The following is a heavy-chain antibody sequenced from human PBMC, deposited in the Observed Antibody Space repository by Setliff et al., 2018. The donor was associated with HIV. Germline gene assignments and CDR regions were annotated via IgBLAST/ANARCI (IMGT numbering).Heavy chain of an antibody. V-gene: IGHV5-51*01. CDR2: IYPGDSDT. CDR3: ARHTSSGWWGDDAFDI. CDR1: GYSFTSYW. Sequence: GESLKISCKGSGYSFTSYWIGWVRQMPGKGLEWMGIIYPGDSDTRYSPSFQGRVTISADKSISTAYLQWSSLKASDTAMYYCARHTSSGWWGDDAFDIWGQGTMVTVSS. D-gene: IGHD6-19*01. J-gene: IGHJ3*02.